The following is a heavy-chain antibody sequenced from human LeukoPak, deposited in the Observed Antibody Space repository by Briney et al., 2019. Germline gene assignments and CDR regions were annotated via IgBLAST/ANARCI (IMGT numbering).Heavy chain of an antibody. CDR2: IYYSGST. CDR3: ARSARSRIIAVAGNRYAFDI. Sequence: SETLSLTCTVSGGSISSSSYYWGWIRQPPGKGLEWIGSIYYSGSTYYNPSLKSRVTISVDTSKNQFSLKLSSVTAADTAVYYCARSARSRIIAVAGNRYAFDIWGQGTMVTVPS. J-gene: IGHJ3*02. D-gene: IGHD6-19*01. V-gene: IGHV4-39*01. CDR1: GGSISSSSYY.